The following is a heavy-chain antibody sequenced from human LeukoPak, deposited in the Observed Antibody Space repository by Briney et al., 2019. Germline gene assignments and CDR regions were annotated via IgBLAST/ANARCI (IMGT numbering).Heavy chain of an antibody. CDR2: ITSGGST. CDR1: GFTFSNDV. V-gene: IGHV3-23*01. Sequence: PGGSLRLSCAASGFTFSNDVMRWVRQAPGKGLEWVSSITSGGSTYYADSVKGRFTISRDNSENTLYLQMNSLRAEDTAVYYCARGSTYYDSSGQVPFDYWGQGTLVTVSS. J-gene: IGHJ4*02. CDR3: ARGSTYYDSSGQVPFDY. D-gene: IGHD3-22*01.